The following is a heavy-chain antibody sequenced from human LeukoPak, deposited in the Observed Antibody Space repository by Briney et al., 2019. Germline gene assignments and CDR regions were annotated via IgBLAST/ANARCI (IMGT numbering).Heavy chain of an antibody. CDR2: VYHNGNM. Sequence: SETLSLTCTVSDYSISSGYYWGWIRQPPGKGLEWLGSVYHNGNMYHNPSLESRVTTLVDTSKNQFSLKLRSVTAADTALYYCARLLHDSRGYYYFDYWGQGILVTVSS. V-gene: IGHV4-38-2*02. D-gene: IGHD3-22*01. CDR3: ARLLHDSRGYYYFDY. CDR1: DYSISSGYY. J-gene: IGHJ4*02.